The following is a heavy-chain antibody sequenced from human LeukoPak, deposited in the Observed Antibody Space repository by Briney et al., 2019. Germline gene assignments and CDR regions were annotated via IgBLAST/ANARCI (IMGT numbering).Heavy chain of an antibody. Sequence: SETLSLTCTVSGGSISGTSYYWGWIRQPPGKGLEWIGSIYYSGSTNYNPSLKSRVTISVDSYKKQFSLKLSSVTAADTAVYYCASQRDDSSGYYYFQHWGQGTLVTVSS. D-gene: IGHD3-22*01. CDR2: IYYSGST. J-gene: IGHJ1*01. CDR3: ASQRDDSSGYYYFQH. CDR1: GGSISGTSYY. V-gene: IGHV4-39*07.